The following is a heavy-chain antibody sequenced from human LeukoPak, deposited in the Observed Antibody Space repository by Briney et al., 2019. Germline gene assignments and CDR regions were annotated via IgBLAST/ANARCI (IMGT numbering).Heavy chain of an antibody. D-gene: IGHD3-9*01. CDR2: TSGSGSMT. J-gene: IGHJ4*02. CDR3: AKASPGALTFDY. CDR1: GFTFGNYA. V-gene: IGHV3-23*01. Sequence: PGGSLRLSCEASGFTFGNYAMSWVRQGPGKGLEWVSATSGSGSMTKYADSVKGRFTISRDNSKNTLYLQMNSLRAEDTAVYHCAKASPGALTFDYWGQGTLVAVSS.